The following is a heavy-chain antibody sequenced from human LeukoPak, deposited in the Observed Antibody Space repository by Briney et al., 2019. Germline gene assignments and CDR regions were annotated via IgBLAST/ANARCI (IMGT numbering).Heavy chain of an antibody. CDR1: GGSFSGYY. V-gene: IGHV4-34*01. D-gene: IGHD2-15*01. Sequence: TSETLSLTCAVYGGSFSGYYWSWIRQPPGKGLEWIGEINHSGSTNYNPSLKSRVTISVDTSKNQFSLKLSSVTAADTAVYYCARDVVQTRTAQVVVVAATGRAVDYWGQGTLVTVSS. CDR3: ARDVVQTRTAQVVVVAATGRAVDY. J-gene: IGHJ4*02. CDR2: INHSGST.